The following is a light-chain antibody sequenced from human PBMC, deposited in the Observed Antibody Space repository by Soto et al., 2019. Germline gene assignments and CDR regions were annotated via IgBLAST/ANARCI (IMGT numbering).Light chain of an antibody. CDR1: QGISSW. CDR2: AAS. Sequence: DIQMTQSPSSVSAYVGDRVTITCRSSQGISSWLAWYQQKPGRAPNLLIYAASSLQSGVPLRFSGSGSGTDFTLSISSLQTEDVATYYCQQLYTFPLTFGKGTRLEIK. V-gene: IGKV1-12*01. J-gene: IGKJ5*01. CDR3: QQLYTFPLT.